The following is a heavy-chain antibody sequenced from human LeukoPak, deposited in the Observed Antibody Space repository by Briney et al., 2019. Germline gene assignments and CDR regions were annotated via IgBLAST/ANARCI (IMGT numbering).Heavy chain of an antibody. D-gene: IGHD1-26*01. Sequence: GGSLRLSCAASGFTFSNYYMSWVRQAPGKGLEWVANIKQDGSDKSYVDSVKGRSTISRDNAENSLYLQMNSLRAEDTAVYFCARDREVGATIHDYWGQGTLVTVSS. CDR3: ARDREVGATIHDY. CDR2: IKQDGSDK. V-gene: IGHV3-7*01. J-gene: IGHJ4*02. CDR1: GFTFSNYY.